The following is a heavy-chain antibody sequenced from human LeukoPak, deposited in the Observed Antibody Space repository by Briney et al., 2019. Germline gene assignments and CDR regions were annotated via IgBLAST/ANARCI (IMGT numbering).Heavy chain of an antibody. Sequence: GGSLRLSCSASGFPFSSYAMHWVRQAPGKGLEYVSAISDSGGSTYYADSVKGRFTISRDNYKNTLYLQMSTLRAEDTAVYFCVRGYSFGPYGMDVWGQGTTVTVSS. CDR1: GFPFSSYA. CDR3: VRGYSFGPYGMDV. CDR2: ISDSGGST. J-gene: IGHJ6*02. V-gene: IGHV3-64D*09. D-gene: IGHD2-15*01.